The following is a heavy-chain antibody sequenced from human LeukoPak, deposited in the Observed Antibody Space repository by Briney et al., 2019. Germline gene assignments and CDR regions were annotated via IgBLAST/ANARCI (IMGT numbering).Heavy chain of an antibody. J-gene: IGHJ6*03. CDR3: ARSIPAAMTGYYYYYMDV. Sequence: PSETPSLTCTVSGGSISSYYWSWIRQPAGKGLEWIGRIYTSGSTNYNPSLKSRVTMSVDTSKNQFSLKLSSVTAADTAVYYCARSIPAAMTGYYYYYMDVWGKGTTVTVSS. V-gene: IGHV4-4*07. D-gene: IGHD2-2*01. CDR2: IYTSGST. CDR1: GGSISSYY.